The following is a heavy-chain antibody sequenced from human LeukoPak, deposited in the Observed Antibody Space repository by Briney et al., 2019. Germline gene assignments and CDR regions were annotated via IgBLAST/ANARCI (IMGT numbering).Heavy chain of an antibody. V-gene: IGHV3-30*04. CDR3: ARGEKSGVAYTNWLDS. D-gene: IGHD3-3*01. CDR1: GFTFSSYA. J-gene: IGHJ5*01. Sequence: GGSLRLSCAASGFTFSSYAMHWVRQAPGKGLEWVAVISYDGSNKYYADSVKGRFTISRDNSKNTLYLQMNSLRAEDTAVYYCARGEKSGVAYTNWLDSWGQGTLVPVSS. CDR2: ISYDGSNK.